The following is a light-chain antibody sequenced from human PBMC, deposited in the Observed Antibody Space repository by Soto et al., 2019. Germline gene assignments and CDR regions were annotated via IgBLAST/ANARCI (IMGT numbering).Light chain of an antibody. CDR2: GAS. CDR3: QQYSRSPFT. V-gene: IGKV3-20*01. Sequence: EIVLTQSPGTLSLSPGEGATLSCRASQSVYVNLDWYQQKPGQSPRLLIYGASTRATDIPDRFSGSGSDTDFALTISRLEPEEFAVYYCQQYSRSPFTFGPGTKVNIK. CDR1: QSVYVN. J-gene: IGKJ3*01.